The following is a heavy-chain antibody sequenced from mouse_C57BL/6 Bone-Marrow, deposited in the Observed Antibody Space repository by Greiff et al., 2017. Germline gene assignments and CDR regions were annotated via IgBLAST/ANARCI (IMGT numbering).Heavy chain of an antibody. J-gene: IGHJ2*01. CDR1: GYTFTSYG. D-gene: IGHD2-4*01. V-gene: IGHV1-81*01. CDR3: ARWGDDYDELDY. Sequence: QVHVKQSGAELARPGASVKLSCKASGYTFTSYGISWVKQRTGQGLEWIGEIYPRSGNTYYNEKFKGKATLTADKSSSTAYMELRSLTSEDSAVYFCARWGDDYDELDYWGQGTTLTVSS. CDR2: IYPRSGNT.